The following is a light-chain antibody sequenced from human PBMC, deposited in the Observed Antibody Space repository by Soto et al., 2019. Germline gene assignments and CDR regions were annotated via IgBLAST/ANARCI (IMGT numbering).Light chain of an antibody. CDR3: QQYNSYRA. J-gene: IGKJ1*01. CDR1: ESIDSW. Sequence: DIQMTQSPSTLSASVGYRFTITCRASESIDSWLAWHQQKPGRAPKLLISKASSLESGVPSRFSGSGFGTEFTLTISSLQPDDFATYYCQQYNSYRAFGQGTKVDIK. CDR2: KAS. V-gene: IGKV1-5*03.